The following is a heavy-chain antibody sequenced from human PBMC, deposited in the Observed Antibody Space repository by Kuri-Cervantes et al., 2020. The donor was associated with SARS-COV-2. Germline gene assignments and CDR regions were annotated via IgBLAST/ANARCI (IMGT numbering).Heavy chain of an antibody. D-gene: IGHD3-22*01. J-gene: IGHJ5*02. V-gene: IGHV1-46*01. CDR2: INPSGGST. Sequence: ASVQVSCRASGYTFTSYYMHWVRQAPGQGLEWLGKINPSGGSTSYEQKFQGRVTMTRDTSTSTVSLELSRLRSEDTAVYYCARDAAVVITTNWFDPWGQGTLVTVSS. CDR1: GYTFTSYY. CDR3: ARDAAVVITTNWFDP.